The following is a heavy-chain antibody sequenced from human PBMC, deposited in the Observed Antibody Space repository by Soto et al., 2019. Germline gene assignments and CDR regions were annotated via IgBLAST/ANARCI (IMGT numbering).Heavy chain of an antibody. CDR3: ASRLLAAAGYYFDY. D-gene: IGHD6-13*01. J-gene: IGHJ4*02. CDR2: IIPILGIA. Sequence: QVQLVQSGAEVKKPGSSVKVSCKASGGTFSSYTISWVRQAPGQGLEWMGRIIPILGIANYAQKFQGRVTITADKSTSTAYMELSSLRSEDTAVYYCASRLLAAAGYYFDYWGQGTLVTVSS. CDR1: GGTFSSYT. V-gene: IGHV1-69*02.